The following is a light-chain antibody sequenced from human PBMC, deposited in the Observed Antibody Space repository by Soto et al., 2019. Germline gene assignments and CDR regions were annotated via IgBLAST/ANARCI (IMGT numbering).Light chain of an antibody. CDR1: QDISNY. CDR2: TAS. Sequence: DIQLTQSPSFLSASVGDRVTITCQASQDISNYLNWYQQKPGKAPKLLISTASTLQSGVPSRFSGSGSGTEFTLTISSLQPEDFATYYCQQLNNYPRTFGQGTKV. J-gene: IGKJ1*01. CDR3: QQLNNYPRT. V-gene: IGKV1-9*01.